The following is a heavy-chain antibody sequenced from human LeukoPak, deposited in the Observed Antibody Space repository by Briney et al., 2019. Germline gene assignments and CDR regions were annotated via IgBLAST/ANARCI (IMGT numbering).Heavy chain of an antibody. J-gene: IGHJ4*02. D-gene: IGHD5-24*01. V-gene: IGHV3-23*01. CDR1: EFTFSSYA. Sequence: GGSLRLSCAASEFTFSSYAMSWVRQAPGKGLGWGSAISGSGSSTYYADSVKGRFTISRDNSKNTLYLQMNSLRAEDTALYYCAKRDGYNSNPLKDWGQGTLVTVSS. CDR3: AKRDGYNSNPLKD. CDR2: ISGSGSST.